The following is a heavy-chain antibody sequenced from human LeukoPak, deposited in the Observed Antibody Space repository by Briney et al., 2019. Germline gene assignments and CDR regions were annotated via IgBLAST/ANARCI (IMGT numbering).Heavy chain of an antibody. CDR2: ISYDGTNE. V-gene: IGHV3-30*01. Sequence: GRSLRLSCAASGFTFGSYALNWVRQAPGKGLEWVAVISYDGTNEFYADSVQGRFTISRDNSKNTLNLQMNSLRPEDTAIYYCARSRIAAVVPFYFDYWGQGALVTVSS. CDR3: ARSRIAAVVPFYFDY. D-gene: IGHD6-13*01. J-gene: IGHJ4*02. CDR1: GFTFGSYA.